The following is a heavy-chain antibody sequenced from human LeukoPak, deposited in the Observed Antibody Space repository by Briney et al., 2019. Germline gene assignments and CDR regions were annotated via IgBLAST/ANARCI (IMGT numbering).Heavy chain of an antibody. V-gene: IGHV4-39*07. D-gene: IGHD1-1*01. CDR2: IYYSGGA. J-gene: IGHJ5*02. Sequence: SETLSLTCTVSGDSLRKSTFYWVWIRQPPGKGLEWIGSIYYSGGADYNPSLQSRVTISVDTSKDQFSLKLSSVTAADTAVYYCARVMEGWFDPWGQGTLVTVSS. CDR1: GDSLRKSTFY. CDR3: ARVMEGWFDP.